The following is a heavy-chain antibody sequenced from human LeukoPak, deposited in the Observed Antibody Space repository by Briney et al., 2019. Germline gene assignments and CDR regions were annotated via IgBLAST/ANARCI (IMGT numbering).Heavy chain of an antibody. CDR1: GFTFSDYS. D-gene: IGHD6-13*01. J-gene: IGHJ4*02. V-gene: IGHV3-23*01. CDR2: VTAGGFP. Sequence: GGSLKLSCAASGFTFSDYSMTWVRQAPGKGLEWVSAVTAGGFPDYADSVKGRFTISRDNSRNTLYLQMNSLRAEDTAVYYCARVSSWYGSFDYWGQGTLVTVSS. CDR3: ARVSSWYGSFDY.